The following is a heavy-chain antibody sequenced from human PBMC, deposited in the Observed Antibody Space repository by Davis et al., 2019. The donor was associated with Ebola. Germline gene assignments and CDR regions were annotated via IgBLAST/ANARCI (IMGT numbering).Heavy chain of an antibody. V-gene: IGHV4-4*02. CDR3: ASDGPRGSGWYDY. D-gene: IGHD6-19*01. J-gene: IGHJ4*02. CDR1: GGSISSSNW. Sequence: SETLSLTCAVSGGSISSSNWWSWVRQPPGKGLEWIGEINHSGSTNYNPSLKSRVTISVDTSKNQFSLKLSSVTAADTAVYYCASDGPRGSGWYDYWGQGTLVTVSS. CDR2: INHSGST.